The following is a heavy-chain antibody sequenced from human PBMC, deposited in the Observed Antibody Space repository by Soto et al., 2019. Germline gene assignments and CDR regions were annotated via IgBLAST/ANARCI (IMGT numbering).Heavy chain of an antibody. CDR1: KNTLTALT. Sequence: ASVKLSYKLPKNTLTALTIDWLRQAPGKGLEWMGLSAPEEGETIYPKKFKGRVSMAEDTSTDPAYMALNSMRFEDTAAYFCAPDRKIVLINGGFDXWGQGTLVTVSX. J-gene: IGHJ4*02. CDR3: APDRKIVLINGGFDX. V-gene: IGHV1-24*01. D-gene: IGHD3-22*01. CDR2: SAPEEGET.